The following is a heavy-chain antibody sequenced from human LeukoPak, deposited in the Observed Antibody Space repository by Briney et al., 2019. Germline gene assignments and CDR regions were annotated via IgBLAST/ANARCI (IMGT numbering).Heavy chain of an antibody. CDR2: SAHDEVGK. J-gene: IGHJ4*02. CDR3: AKDRGYGEHEPFES. V-gene: IGHV3-30*18. Sequence: HPGGSLRLSCAASGFTFNNYWMSWVRQAPGKGLEWVAVSAHDEVGKQFADSVEGRFTLSRDNSRDSVHLQMYRLRGEDTAVYYCAKDRGYGEHEPFESWGQGSLVTVSS. CDR1: GFTFNNYW. D-gene: IGHD4/OR15-4a*01.